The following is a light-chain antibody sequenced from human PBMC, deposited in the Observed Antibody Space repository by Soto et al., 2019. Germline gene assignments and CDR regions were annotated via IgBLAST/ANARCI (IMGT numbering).Light chain of an antibody. CDR3: PQRRSWPRIYT. CDR1: QSDGNY. J-gene: IGKJ2*01. CDR2: DVS. V-gene: IGKV3-11*01. Sequence: IVLTQSPATLSLSPGERATLSCRASQSDGNYIAWYQQKPGQPPRLLIYDVSNRATSVPARFSGSGSGTDFTLTISSLEPEDFGGYQCPQRRSWPRIYTFGQGTKLEI.